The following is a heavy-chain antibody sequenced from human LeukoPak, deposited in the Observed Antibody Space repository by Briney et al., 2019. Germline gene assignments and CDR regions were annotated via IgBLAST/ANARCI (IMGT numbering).Heavy chain of an antibody. V-gene: IGHV4-30-2*01. CDR1: GGSISSGGYS. CDR2: IYHSGST. CDR3: ARGGGGSPSLGEIRSGHFDY. D-gene: IGHD2-15*01. J-gene: IGHJ4*02. Sequence: SQTLFLTCAVSGGSISSGGYSWSWIRQPPGKGLEWIGYIYHSGSTYYNPSLKSRVTISVDRSKNQFSLKLSSVTAADTAVYYCARGGGGSPSLGEIRSGHFDYWGQGTLVTVSS.